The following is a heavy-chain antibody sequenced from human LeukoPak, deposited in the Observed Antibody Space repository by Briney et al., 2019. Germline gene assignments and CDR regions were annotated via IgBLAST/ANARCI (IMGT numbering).Heavy chain of an antibody. CDR2: ISYTGST. Sequence: SETLSLTCTVSGDSISSRSYYWGWIRQPPGQGLEWIGHISYTGSTYYNPSLKSRVTISVDTSKNQFSLQLRSVTAADTAVYYCASHVLRFLGRALDMWGQGTMVTVSS. CDR1: GDSISSRSYY. V-gene: IGHV4-39*07. J-gene: IGHJ3*02. D-gene: IGHD3-3*01. CDR3: ASHVLRFLGRALDM.